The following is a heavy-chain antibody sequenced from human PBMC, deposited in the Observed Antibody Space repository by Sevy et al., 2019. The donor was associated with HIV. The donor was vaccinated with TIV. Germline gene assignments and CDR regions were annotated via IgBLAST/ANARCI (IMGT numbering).Heavy chain of an antibody. CDR1: GFTFSSYA. CDR3: ASHYYDSTGYYFPLDY. J-gene: IGHJ4*02. D-gene: IGHD3-22*01. CDR2: ISYDGNNK. V-gene: IGHV3-30*04. Sequence: GGSLRLSCTASGFTFSSYAMYWVRQAPGKGLEWVAAISYDGNNKDYADSVKGRFTISRDNSKNTLYLQMNSLRAEDTAVYYCASHYYDSTGYYFPLDYWGQGTLVTVSS.